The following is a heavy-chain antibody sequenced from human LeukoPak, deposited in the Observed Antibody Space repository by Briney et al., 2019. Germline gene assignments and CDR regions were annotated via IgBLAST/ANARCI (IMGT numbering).Heavy chain of an antibody. CDR2: FDPEDGET. CDR1: GYTLTESS. V-gene: IGHV1-24*01. Sequence: ASVKVSCKVSGYTLTESSMHWVRQAPGKGLEWMGDFDPEDGETIYAQKFQGRVTMIEDTSTDTAYMELSSLRSEDTAVYYCARGLAAAAHYYYYGMDVWGQGTTVTVSS. CDR3: ARGLAAAAHYYYYGMDV. D-gene: IGHD6-13*01. J-gene: IGHJ6*02.